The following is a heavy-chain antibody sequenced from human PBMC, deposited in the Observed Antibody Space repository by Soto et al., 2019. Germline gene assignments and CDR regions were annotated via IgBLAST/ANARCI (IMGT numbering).Heavy chain of an antibody. CDR1: GFTFIIYG. D-gene: IGHD1-26*01. Sequence: GGSLILSCSASGFTFIIYGMHWVRQAPGKGLEWVAVISYDGSNKYYADSVKGRFTISRDNSKNTLYLQMNSLRAEDTAVYYCAKILGAGIGYYYYGMDVWGQGTTVTVSS. CDR2: ISYDGSNK. V-gene: IGHV3-30*18. CDR3: AKILGAGIGYYYYGMDV. J-gene: IGHJ6*02.